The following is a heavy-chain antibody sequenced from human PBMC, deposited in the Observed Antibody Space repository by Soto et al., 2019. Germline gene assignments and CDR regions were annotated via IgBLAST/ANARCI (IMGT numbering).Heavy chain of an antibody. J-gene: IGHJ3*02. CDR2: ISGSGGST. CDR3: AKDPYCSGGSCYTDAFDI. V-gene: IGHV3-23*01. CDR1: GFTCSSYA. D-gene: IGHD2-15*01. Sequence: GGSLRLSCAASGFTCSSYAMSWFRQDPGKGLEWVSAISGSGGSTYYADSVKGRFTISRDNSKNTLYLQMNSLRAEDTAVYYCAKDPYCSGGSCYTDAFDIWGQGTMVT.